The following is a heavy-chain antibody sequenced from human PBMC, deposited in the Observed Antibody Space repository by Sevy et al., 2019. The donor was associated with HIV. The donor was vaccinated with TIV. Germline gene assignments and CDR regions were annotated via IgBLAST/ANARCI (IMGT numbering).Heavy chain of an antibody. CDR2: MTSSSSFI. V-gene: IGHV3-21*01. J-gene: IGHJ6*02. Sequence: GGSLRLSCAASGFTFRSYSMNWVRQAPGRELEWVSSMTSSSSFILYADSVKGRFTISRDNAKNSLFLQMNSLRAEDTAAYYCARPTSGLSEYEPLDNARFYGMDVWGQGTTVTVSS. D-gene: IGHD1-20*01. CDR1: GFTFRSYS. CDR3: ARPTSGLSEYEPLDNARFYGMDV.